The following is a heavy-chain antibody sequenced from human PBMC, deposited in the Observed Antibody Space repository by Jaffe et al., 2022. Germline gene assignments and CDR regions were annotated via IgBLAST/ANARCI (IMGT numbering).Heavy chain of an antibody. CDR3: HCMTPMTTQGTDY. D-gene: IGHD4-4*01. J-gene: IGHJ4*02. CDR1: GYTFTNYH. CDR2: INPSGSST. Sequence: QVQLVQSGAEVKKPGASVKVSCKASGYTFTNYHMHWVRQAPGHGLEWMGVINPSGSSTTYAQKFQGRVTMTRDTSSSAVYMELSSLRSEDTAVYYCHCMTPMTTQGTDYWGRGTLVTVSS. V-gene: IGHV1-46*01.